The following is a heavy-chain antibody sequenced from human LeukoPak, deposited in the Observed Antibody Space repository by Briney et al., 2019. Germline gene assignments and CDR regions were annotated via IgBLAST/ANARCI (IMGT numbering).Heavy chain of an antibody. Sequence: GGSLRLSCAASGFTFSSYSMNWVRQAPGKGLEWVSSISSSSSYIYYADSVKGRYTISRDNAKNSLYLQMNSLRAEDTAAYYCARYSSSSPFDYWGQGTLVTVSS. CDR2: ISSSSSYI. CDR3: ARYSSSSPFDY. D-gene: IGHD6-6*01. CDR1: GFTFSSYS. J-gene: IGHJ4*02. V-gene: IGHV3-21*01.